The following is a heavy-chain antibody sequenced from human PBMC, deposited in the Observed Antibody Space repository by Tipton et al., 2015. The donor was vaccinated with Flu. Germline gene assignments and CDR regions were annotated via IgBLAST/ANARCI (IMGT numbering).Heavy chain of an antibody. CDR1: DVSIADGHF. Sequence: GLVKPSDTLSLTCTVSDVSIADGHFWGWIRQPPGKGLEWVGSIYQTGTTYYNPSLKRRVTLSVDTSKNQFSLTLSSVTAADTAVYYCVRQFIRMEDLDAFDIWGQGTTVTVSS. CDR3: VRQFIRMEDLDAFDI. J-gene: IGHJ3*02. V-gene: IGHV4-38-2*02. CDR2: IYQTGTT. D-gene: IGHD3-3*01.